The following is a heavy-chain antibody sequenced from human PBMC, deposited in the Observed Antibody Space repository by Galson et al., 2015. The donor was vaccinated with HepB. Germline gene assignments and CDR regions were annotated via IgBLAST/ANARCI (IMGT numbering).Heavy chain of an antibody. CDR3: ARHGEGYFDL. J-gene: IGHJ2*01. CDR1: GGTFSSYT. V-gene: IGHV1-69*02. Sequence: SVKVSCKASGGTFSSYTISWVRQAPGQGLEWMGRIIPILGIANYAQKFRGRVTITADKSTSTAYLQWSSLKASDTAMYYCARHGEGYFDLWGRGTLVTVSS. D-gene: IGHD3-3*01. CDR2: IIPILGIA.